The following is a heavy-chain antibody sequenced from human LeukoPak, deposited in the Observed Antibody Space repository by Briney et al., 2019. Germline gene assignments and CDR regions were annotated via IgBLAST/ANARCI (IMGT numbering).Heavy chain of an antibody. CDR3: ARAYRQQLANYYYYYMDV. D-gene: IGHD6-13*01. J-gene: IGHJ6*03. Sequence: ASVKVSCKASGYTFTSYDINWVRQATGQGLEWMGWMNPNSGNTGYAQKFQGRVTITRNTSISTAYMELSSLRSEDTAVYYCARAYRQQLANYYYYYMDVWGEGTTVTISS. V-gene: IGHV1-8*03. CDR1: GYTFTSYD. CDR2: MNPNSGNT.